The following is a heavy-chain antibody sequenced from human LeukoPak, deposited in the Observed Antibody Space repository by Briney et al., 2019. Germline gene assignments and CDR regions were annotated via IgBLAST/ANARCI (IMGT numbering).Heavy chain of an antibody. D-gene: IGHD3/OR15-3a*01. J-gene: IGHJ4*02. Sequence: GGSLRLSCAASGFTFSSYTMSWVRQAPGKGLEWVSRICGSGGSIYYADSVKGHFTISRDNSKNTLYLQMNSLGAEDTAMYYCAMGPRQKSGLSTYWGEGALVTVSS. CDR3: AMGPRQKSGLSTY. CDR1: GFTFSSYT. CDR2: ICGSGGSI. V-gene: IGHV3-23*01.